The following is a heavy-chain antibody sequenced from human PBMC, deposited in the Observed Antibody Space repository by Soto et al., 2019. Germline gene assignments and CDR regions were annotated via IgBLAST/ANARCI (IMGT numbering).Heavy chain of an antibody. CDR3: ARVTAKTRIAATTGFDP. Sequence: ETLSLTCAVCSGSISSSNWWSWVRQPPGKGLEWIGEIYHSGSTNYNPSLKSRVTISVDKSKNQFSLKLSSVTAADTAVYYCARVTAKTRIAATTGFDPWGQGTLVTVSS. CDR2: IYHSGST. D-gene: IGHD6-13*01. J-gene: IGHJ5*02. CDR1: SGSISSSNW. V-gene: IGHV4-4*02.